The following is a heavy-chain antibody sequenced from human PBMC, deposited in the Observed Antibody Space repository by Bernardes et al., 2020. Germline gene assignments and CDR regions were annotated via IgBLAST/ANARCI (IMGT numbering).Heavy chain of an antibody. CDR1: GFTFSDYY. J-gene: IGHJ4*02. V-gene: IGHV3-11*01. D-gene: IGHD3-22*01. Sequence: GGSLRLSCAASGFTFSDYYMTWIRQAPGKGLEWVSYISSSGYTIYYADSVKGRFTISRDNAKNSLFLQMNSLRAEDTAVYYCARGDWGGYYYFIHPNWGQGTLVTVSS. CDR3: ARGDWGGYYYFIHPN. CDR2: ISSSGYTI.